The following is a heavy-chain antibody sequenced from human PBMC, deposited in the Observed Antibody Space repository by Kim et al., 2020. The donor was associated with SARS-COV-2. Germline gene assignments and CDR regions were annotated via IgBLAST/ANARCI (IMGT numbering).Heavy chain of an antibody. CDR3: AKDPLPTKNIVLTDY. Sequence: DSVKGRFTISRDNSKNTLYLQMNSLRAEDTAVYYCAKDPLPTKNIVLTDYWGQGTLVTVSS. D-gene: IGHD2-8*01. J-gene: IGHJ4*02. V-gene: IGHV3-23*01.